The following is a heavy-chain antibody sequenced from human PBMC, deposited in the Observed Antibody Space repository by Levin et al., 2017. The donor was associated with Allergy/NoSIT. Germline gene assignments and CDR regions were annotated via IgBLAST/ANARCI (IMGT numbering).Heavy chain of an antibody. V-gene: IGHV3-72*01. CDR3: AKRLRDAFDI. J-gene: IGHJ3*02. D-gene: IGHD4-17*01. CDR2: SRNKANSYST. CDR1: GFTFSDLY. Sequence: PGGSLRLSCAASGFTFSDLYIDWVRQAPGKGLEWVGRSRNKANSYSTEYAASVKGRFTISRDESKNSLYLQMNSLKTEDTAVYYCAKRLRDAFDIWGQGTMVTVSS.